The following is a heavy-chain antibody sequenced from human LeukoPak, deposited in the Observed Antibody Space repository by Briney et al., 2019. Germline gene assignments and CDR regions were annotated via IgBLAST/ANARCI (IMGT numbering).Heavy chain of an antibody. J-gene: IGHJ4*02. Sequence: ASVKVSCKASGYTFTSYGISWVRRAPGQGLEWMGWISAYNGNTNYAQKLQGRVTMTTDTSTSTAHMELRSLRSDDTAVYYCARDPLGDCGGDCYLDYWGQGTLVTVSS. CDR2: ISAYNGNT. D-gene: IGHD2-21*02. V-gene: IGHV1-18*01. CDR3: ARDPLGDCGGDCYLDY. CDR1: GYTFTSYG.